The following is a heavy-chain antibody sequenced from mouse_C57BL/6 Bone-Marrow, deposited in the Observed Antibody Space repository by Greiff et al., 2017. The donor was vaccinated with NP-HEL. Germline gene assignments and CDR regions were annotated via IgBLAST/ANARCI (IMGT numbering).Heavy chain of an antibody. D-gene: IGHD1-1*01. V-gene: IGHV5-9-1*02. J-gene: IGHJ4*01. CDR2: ISSGGDYI. CDR1: GFTFSSYA. Sequence: EVKVEESGEGLVKPGGSLKLSCAASGFTFSSYAMSWVRQTPEKRLEWVAYISSGGDYIYYADTVKGRFTISRDNARNTLYLQMSSLKSEDTAMYYCTRGGYGSSYYYAMDYWGQGTSVTVSS. CDR3: TRGGYGSSYYYAMDY.